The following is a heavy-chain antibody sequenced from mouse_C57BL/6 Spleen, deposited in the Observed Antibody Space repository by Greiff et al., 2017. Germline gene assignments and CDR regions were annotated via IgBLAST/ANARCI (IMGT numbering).Heavy chain of an antibody. V-gene: IGHV5-17*01. J-gene: IGHJ4*01. CDR1: GFTFSDYG. D-gene: IGHD1-1*01. Sequence: EVKLVESGGGLVKPGGSLTLSCAASGFTFSDYGMHWVRQAPEKGLEWVAYISSGSSTIYYADTVNGRFTISRDNAKNTLFLQMTSLRSEDTAMYYCARRHYGGYYAMDYWGQGASGTISS. CDR2: ISSGSSTI. CDR3: ARRHYGGYYAMDY.